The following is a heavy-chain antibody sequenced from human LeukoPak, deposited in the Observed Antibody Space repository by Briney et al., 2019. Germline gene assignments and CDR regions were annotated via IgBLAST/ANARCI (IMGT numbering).Heavy chain of an antibody. CDR2: IYYSGST. CDR1: GGSISSYY. J-gene: IGHJ4*02. D-gene: IGHD2-2*03. CDR3: ARHGYRSSTSCYARGAADY. V-gene: IGHV4-59*08. Sequence: SETLSLTCTVSGGSISSYYWSWIRQPPGKGLEWIGYIYYSGSTNYNPSLKSRVTISVDTSKNQFSLKLSSVTAADTAVYYCARHGYRSSTSCYARGAADYWGQGTLVTVSS.